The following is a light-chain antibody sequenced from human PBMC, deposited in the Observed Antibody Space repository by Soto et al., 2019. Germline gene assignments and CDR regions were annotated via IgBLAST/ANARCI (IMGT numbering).Light chain of an antibody. J-gene: IGKJ5*01. Sequence: DIQMTQSPSSLSASIGDSVTITCRASQTIIGYLNWYQQKPGKAPRLLINAASNLQSGVPSRFRGSGSETEFTLTISSLQPDDFATYYCQQYNSYLITFGQGTRLEIK. CDR3: QQYNSYLIT. CDR2: AAS. CDR1: QTIIGY. V-gene: IGKV1-5*01.